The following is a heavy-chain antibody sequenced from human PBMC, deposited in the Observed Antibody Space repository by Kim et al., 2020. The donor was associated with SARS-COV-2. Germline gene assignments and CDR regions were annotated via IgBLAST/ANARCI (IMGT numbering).Heavy chain of an antibody. D-gene: IGHD2-2*01. J-gene: IGHJ5*02. CDR2: IYSGGST. CDR3: AREIGYCSSTSCYYWFDP. Sequence: GGSLRLSCAASGFTVSSNYMSWVRQAPGKGLEWVSVIYSGGSTYYADSVKGRFTISRDNSKNTLYLQMNSLRAEDTAVYYCAREIGYCSSTSCYYWFDPWGQGTLVTVSS. V-gene: IGHV3-53*01. CDR1: GFTVSSNY.